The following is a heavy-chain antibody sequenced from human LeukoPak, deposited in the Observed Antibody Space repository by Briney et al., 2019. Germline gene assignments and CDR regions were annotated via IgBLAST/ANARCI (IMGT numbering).Heavy chain of an antibody. D-gene: IGHD2-15*01. J-gene: IGHJ4*02. V-gene: IGHV3-30*03. CDR1: GFTFSSYG. Sequence: PGRSLRLSCAASGFTFSSYGMHWVRQAPGKGLEWVAVISYDGSNKYYADSVKGRFTISRDNSKNTLYLQMSSLRAEDTAVYYCARGYCSGGSCFYFDYWGQGTLVTVSS. CDR2: ISYDGSNK. CDR3: ARGYCSGGSCFYFDY.